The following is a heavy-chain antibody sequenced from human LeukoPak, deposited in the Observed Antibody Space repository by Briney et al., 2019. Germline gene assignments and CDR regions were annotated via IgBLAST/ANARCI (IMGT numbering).Heavy chain of an antibody. CDR1: GVSTRISRYY. CDR2: VYYNGNT. D-gene: IGHD5-18*01. CDR3: PNQPGYSYLTTSSYYYTHV. Sequence: PSETLSLTCTFTGVSTRISRYYCRWIRQPPGKGLEWIGTVYYNGNTYYNPSLKSRLTISIDTSINQFSLKLRSVTAADTAVYYCPNQPGYSYLTTSSYYYTHVWPKGTTVTVSS. V-gene: IGHV4-39*01. J-gene: IGHJ6*03.